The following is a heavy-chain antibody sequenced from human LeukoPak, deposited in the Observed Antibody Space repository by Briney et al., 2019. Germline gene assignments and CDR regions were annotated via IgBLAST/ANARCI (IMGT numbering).Heavy chain of an antibody. CDR2: IYPGDSDT. D-gene: IGHD6-13*01. V-gene: IGHV5-51*01. Sequence: GESLKISCKGCGYSFTSYWIGWVRQMPGKGLEWMGIIYPGDSDTRYSPSFQGQVTISADKSISTAYLQWSSLKASDTAMYYCARRGIAAAGIGLNYFDYWGQGTLVTVSS. CDR1: GYSFTSYW. CDR3: ARRGIAAAGIGLNYFDY. J-gene: IGHJ4*02.